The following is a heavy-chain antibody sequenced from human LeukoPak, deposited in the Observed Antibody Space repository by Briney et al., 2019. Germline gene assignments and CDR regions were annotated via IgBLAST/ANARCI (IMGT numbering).Heavy chain of an antibody. J-gene: IGHJ4*02. CDR3: ARDGDGYYY. CDR1: GFSFSSNW. CDR2: IKQDGSAK. Sequence: PGGSLRLSCAASGFSFSSNWMSWVRQAPGKGLEWVANIKQDGSAKYYVDSVKGRFTISRDNAKSSLYLQMNNLRDEDTAVYYCARDGDGYYYWGQGTLVTVSS. D-gene: IGHD5-18*01. V-gene: IGHV3-7*01.